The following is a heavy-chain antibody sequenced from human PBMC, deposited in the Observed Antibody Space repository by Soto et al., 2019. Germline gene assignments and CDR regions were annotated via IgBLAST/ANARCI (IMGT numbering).Heavy chain of an antibody. J-gene: IGHJ3*02. CDR2: INHIGST. CDR1: GGSFSGYY. D-gene: IGHD3-16*02. Sequence: QVQLQPWCAGLLKTSETLSLTCAVYGGSFSGYYWIWLRQPPGKGLEWVGEINHIGSTNYNPSLEMRGSISVDTSKTKFSLMLSYVTYAAKAVYFCARSRQHRSWGSDRYVSGDAFDIWVQRTMVTVSS. V-gene: IGHV4-34*01. CDR3: ARSRQHRSWGSDRYVSGDAFDI.